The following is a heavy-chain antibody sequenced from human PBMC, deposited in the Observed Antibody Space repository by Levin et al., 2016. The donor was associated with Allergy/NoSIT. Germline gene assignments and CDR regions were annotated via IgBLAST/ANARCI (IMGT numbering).Heavy chain of an antibody. Sequence: GESLKISCAASGFVFSSHAMSWVRQAPGKGLEWVSGISASGGSTYYADSLKGRFTISRDSSKNTLYLEMNNLTAEDTALYYCAKMVGYTYGLGSWGQGTLVTVSS. V-gene: IGHV3-23*01. CDR1: GFVFSSHA. D-gene: IGHD5-18*01. CDR2: ISASGGST. J-gene: IGHJ5*02. CDR3: AKMVGYTYGLGS.